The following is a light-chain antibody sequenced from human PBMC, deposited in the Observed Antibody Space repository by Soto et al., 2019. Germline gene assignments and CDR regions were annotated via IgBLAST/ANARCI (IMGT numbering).Light chain of an antibody. Sequence: DIQMTQVPSTLSTSIGDRVTITCRASQSISSWLAWYQQKPGKAPKLLIYKASSLEGGVPSRFSGSGSGTDFTLTISSLQPHDFATYFCQRYHNYSLTFGRGTKV. V-gene: IGKV1-5*03. CDR2: KAS. J-gene: IGKJ4*01. CDR1: QSISSW. CDR3: QRYHNYSLT.